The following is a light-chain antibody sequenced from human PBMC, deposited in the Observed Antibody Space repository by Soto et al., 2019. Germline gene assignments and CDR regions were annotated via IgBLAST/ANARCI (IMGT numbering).Light chain of an antibody. CDR1: SSDAGSYNL. CDR3: CSYGGHSSVI. CDR2: EVS. V-gene: IGLV2-23*02. J-gene: IGLJ2*01. Sequence: QSALTQPASVSGFPGQSITISCTGISSDAGSYNLVSWYQQYPGKAPKLMIYEVSKWPSGVSNRFSGSKSGNTASLTIFGLQAEDEADYYCCSYGGHSSVIFGGGTKLTVL.